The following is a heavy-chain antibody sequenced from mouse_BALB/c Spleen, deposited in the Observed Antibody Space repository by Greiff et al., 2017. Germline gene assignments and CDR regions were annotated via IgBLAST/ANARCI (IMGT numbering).Heavy chain of an antibody. CDR1: GFNIKDTY. Sequence: VQLQQSGAELVKPGASVKLSCTASGFNIKDTYMHWVKQRPEQGLEWIGRIDPANGNTKYDPKFQGKATITADTSSNTAYLQLSSLTSEDTAVYYCARVYYGSSYYFDYWGQGTTLTVSS. V-gene: IGHV14-3*02. D-gene: IGHD1-1*01. CDR2: IDPANGNT. J-gene: IGHJ2*01. CDR3: ARVYYGSSYYFDY.